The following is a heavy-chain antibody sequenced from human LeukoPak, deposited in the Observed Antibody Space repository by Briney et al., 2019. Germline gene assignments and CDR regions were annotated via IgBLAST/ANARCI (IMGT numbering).Heavy chain of an antibody. CDR1: GFTFSSYS. V-gene: IGHV3-21*01. CDR2: ISSSSSYI. CDR3: ARDSDSSSGFDY. D-gene: IGHD6-6*01. Sequence: PGGSQRLSCAASGFTFSSYSMNWVRQAPGKGLEWVSSISSSSSYIYYADSVKGRFTISRDNAKNSLYLQMNSLRAEDTAVYYCARDSDSSSGFDYWGQGTLVTVSS. J-gene: IGHJ4*02.